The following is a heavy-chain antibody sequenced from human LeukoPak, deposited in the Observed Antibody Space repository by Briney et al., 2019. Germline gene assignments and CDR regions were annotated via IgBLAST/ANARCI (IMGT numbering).Heavy chain of an antibody. CDR3: ARVSSSWYVGYYYYYMDV. D-gene: IGHD6-13*01. J-gene: IGHJ6*03. CDR2: IYYSGST. V-gene: IGHV4-59*01. CDR1: GGSISSYY. Sequence: SETLSLTCTVSGGSISSYYWSWIRQPPGKGLEWIGYIYYSGSTNYNPSLKSRVTISVDTSKNQFSLKLSSVTAADTAVYYCARVSSSWYVGYYYYYMDVWGKGTTVTVSS.